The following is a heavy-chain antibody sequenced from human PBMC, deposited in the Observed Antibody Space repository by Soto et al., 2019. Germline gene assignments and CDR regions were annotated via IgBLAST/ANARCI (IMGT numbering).Heavy chain of an antibody. D-gene: IGHD3-3*01. CDR2: ISWNSGSI. J-gene: IGHJ4*02. Sequence: SLRLSCAASGFTFDDYAMHWVRQAPGKGLEWVSGISWNSGSIGCADSVKGRFTISRDNAKNSLYLQMNSLRGGDTALYYCAEGHRIFGVVGPYYFDYWGQGTLVTVSS. CDR3: AEGHRIFGVVGPYYFDY. V-gene: IGHV3-9*01. CDR1: GFTFDDYA.